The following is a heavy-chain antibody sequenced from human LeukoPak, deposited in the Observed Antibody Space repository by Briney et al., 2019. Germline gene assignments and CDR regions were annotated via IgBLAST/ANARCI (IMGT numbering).Heavy chain of an antibody. D-gene: IGHD3-10*01. CDR3: ARTNPQLWYGGYYYYMDV. Sequence: GSLRLSCAASGFTFSSYWMSWVRQAPGKGLEWIGYIYYSGSTNYNPSLKSRVTISVDTSKNQFSLKLSSVTAADTAVYFCARTNPQLWYGGYYYYMDVWGKGTTVTVSS. CDR2: IYYSGST. V-gene: IGHV4-59*12. CDR1: GFTFSSYW. J-gene: IGHJ6*03.